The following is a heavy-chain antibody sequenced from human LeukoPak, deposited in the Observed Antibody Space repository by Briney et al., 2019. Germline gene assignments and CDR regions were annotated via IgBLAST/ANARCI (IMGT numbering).Heavy chain of an antibody. V-gene: IGHV4-59*08. CDR3: ARWRYNSSSGWFDT. CDR2: VYYSGST. D-gene: IGHD6-6*01. Sequence: SETLSLTCTVSGGSISSLYWSWIRQPPGKGLEWIGSVYYSGSTNYNPSLKSRVAISLDTSKNQFSLRLSSVTAADTAVYYCARWRYNSSSGWFDTWGQGTLVTVSS. J-gene: IGHJ5*02. CDR1: GGSISSLY.